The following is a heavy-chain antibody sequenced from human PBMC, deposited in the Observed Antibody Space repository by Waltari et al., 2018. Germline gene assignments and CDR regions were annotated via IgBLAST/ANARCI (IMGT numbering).Heavy chain of an antibody. Sequence: QLHLQQWGAGLLRPSETLSLTCGVDGGSCTGHYWSWIRQTPGKGLEWIGEVNQSGHTNYNPSLTSRVTISVDTSKSQFFLTLISVTAADTAVYYCARGRGWEDLVAGDYYYGMDVWGQGTTVTVSS. D-gene: IGHD6-19*01. CDR1: GGSCTGHY. CDR3: ARGRGWEDLVAGDYYYGMDV. J-gene: IGHJ6*02. V-gene: IGHV4-34*01. CDR2: VNQSGHT.